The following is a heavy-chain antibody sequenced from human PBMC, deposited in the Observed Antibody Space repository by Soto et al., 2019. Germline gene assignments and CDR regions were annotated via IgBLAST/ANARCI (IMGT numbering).Heavy chain of an antibody. CDR1: GGTFSSYA. CDR2: IIPIFGAA. Sequence: SVKVSCKAPGGTFSSYAINWVRQAPGQGLEWMGGIIPIFGAANYAQKFQGRVTITADESTSTAYMELSSLRSEGTAVYYCARGAGYYDSSGYYYRAFDIWGQGTMVTVSS. CDR3: ARGAGYYDSSGYYYRAFDI. D-gene: IGHD3-22*01. V-gene: IGHV1-69*13. J-gene: IGHJ3*02.